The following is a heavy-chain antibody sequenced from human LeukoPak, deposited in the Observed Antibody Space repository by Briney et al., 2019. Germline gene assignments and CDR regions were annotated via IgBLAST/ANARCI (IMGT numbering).Heavy chain of an antibody. V-gene: IGHV1-2*02. CDR3: ASYAGGYNWLRA. CDR2: IHPGSGDT. D-gene: IGHD5-12*01. Sequence: ASVRVSCKASGHTFTAYYMHWVRQAPGQGLEWMGWIHPGSGDTKYAQKFQGRVTLTRDTSSSTAYMDLSGLRSDDTALYYCASYAGGYNWLRAWGQGTQVTVSS. CDR1: GHTFTAYY. J-gene: IGHJ5*02.